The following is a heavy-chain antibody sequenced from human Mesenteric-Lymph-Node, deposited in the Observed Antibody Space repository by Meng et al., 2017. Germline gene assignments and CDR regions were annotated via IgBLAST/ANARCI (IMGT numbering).Heavy chain of an antibody. CDR2: IYYSGST. CDR3: ASNGPVAGTHY. CDR1: GGSVSSGNNY. J-gene: IGHJ4*02. Sequence: QVQLQAAVPGLVKPSQTLSLTCTVSGGSVSSGNNYWIWIRQPPGKGLEWIGYIYYSGSTNYNPSLKSRVTISVDTSKNQFSLKLNSVTAADTAVYYCASNGPVAGTHYWGQGTLVTVSS. V-gene: IGHV4-30-4*01. D-gene: IGHD6-19*01.